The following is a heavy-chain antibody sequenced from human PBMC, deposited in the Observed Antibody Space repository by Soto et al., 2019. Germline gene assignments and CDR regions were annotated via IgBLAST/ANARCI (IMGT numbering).Heavy chain of an antibody. CDR1: GFTFSSYW. V-gene: IGHV3-74*01. J-gene: IGHJ4*02. Sequence: EVQLVESGGGLVQPGGSLRLSCAASGFTFSSYWMHWVRQTPGKGLVWVSCINSDGSSTTYADSVKGRFTISRDNAKNTLYLQMNSLRAEDTAVYYCARSRIAVLGTPPNYWGQGTLVTVSS. CDR2: INSDGSST. CDR3: ARSRIAVLGTPPNY. D-gene: IGHD6-13*01.